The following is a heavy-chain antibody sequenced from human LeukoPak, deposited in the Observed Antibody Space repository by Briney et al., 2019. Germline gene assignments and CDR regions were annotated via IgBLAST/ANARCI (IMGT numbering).Heavy chain of an antibody. CDR2: ISSSSSPI. J-gene: IGHJ5*01. CDR3: ARGCRLNCARQPGFDS. Sequence: PGGSLRLSCAASGFTISSYAMNWVRQAPGKGLEWVSYISSSSSPINYADSVKGRFTISRDNAKNSLYLQMNSLRDEDTAVYYCARGCRLNCARQPGFDSWGQGTLVTVSS. V-gene: IGHV3-48*02. CDR1: GFTISSYA. D-gene: IGHD1-1*01.